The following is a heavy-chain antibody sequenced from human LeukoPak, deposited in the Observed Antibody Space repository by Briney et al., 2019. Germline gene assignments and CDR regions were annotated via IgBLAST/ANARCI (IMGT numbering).Heavy chain of an antibody. J-gene: IGHJ4*02. D-gene: IGHD6-19*01. Sequence: GSLRLSCAASGFTFSSYAMSWVRQAPGKGLEWVSSVSGGGTNTYYADSVKGRFTISRDNSKNTLYLQLNSLRAEDTAVYYCAKRSATSAWYEPFDYWGQGTLVTVSS. CDR3: AKRSATSAWYEPFDY. CDR2: VSGGGTNT. V-gene: IGHV3-23*01. CDR1: GFTFSSYA.